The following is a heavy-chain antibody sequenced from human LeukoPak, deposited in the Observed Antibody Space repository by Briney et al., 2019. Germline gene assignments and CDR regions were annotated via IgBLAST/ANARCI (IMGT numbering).Heavy chain of an antibody. CDR2: IIPIFGTA. CDR1: GGTFSSYA. J-gene: IGHJ6*03. CDR3: AREREGYCSGGSCYYYYMDV. V-gene: IGHV1-69*13. Sequence: SVKVSCKASGGTFSSYAISWVRQAPGQGLEWMGGIIPIFGTANYAQKFQGRVTITADESTSTAYMELSSLRSEDTAVYYCAREREGYCSGGSCYYYYMDVWGKGTTVTISS. D-gene: IGHD2-15*01.